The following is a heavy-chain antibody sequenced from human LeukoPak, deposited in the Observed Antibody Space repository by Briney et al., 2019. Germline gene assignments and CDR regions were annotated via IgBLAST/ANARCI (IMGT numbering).Heavy chain of an antibody. CDR2: IYPRDSRT. Sequence: GESLKISCKGSGYSFSSYWIAGVRQMPGKGLEWMGVIYPRDSRTTYSPSFQDQVTISADKSISTAYLQWTSLKASDTAMYYCARHLSDITSSPNYWGPGTLVTVSS. D-gene: IGHD2-2*01. CDR3: ARHLSDITSSPNY. V-gene: IGHV5-51*01. J-gene: IGHJ4*02. CDR1: GYSFSSYW.